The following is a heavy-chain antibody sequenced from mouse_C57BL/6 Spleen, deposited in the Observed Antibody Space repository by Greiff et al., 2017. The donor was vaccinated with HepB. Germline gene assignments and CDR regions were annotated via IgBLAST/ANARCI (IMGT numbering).Heavy chain of an antibody. J-gene: IGHJ2*01. CDR3: ARNCPITTVVAYYFDY. Sequence: EVQLQQSGPELVKPGASVKISCKASGYTFTDYYMNWVKQSHGKSLEWIGDINPNNGGTSYNQKFKGKATLTVDKSSSTAYMELRSLTSEDSAVYYCARNCPITTVVAYYFDYWGQGTTLTVSS. CDR2: INPNNGGT. CDR1: GYTFTDYY. V-gene: IGHV1-26*01. D-gene: IGHD1-1*01.